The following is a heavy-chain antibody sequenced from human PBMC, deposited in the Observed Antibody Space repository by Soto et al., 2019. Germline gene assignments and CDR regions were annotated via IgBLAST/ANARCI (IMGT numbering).Heavy chain of an antibody. CDR2: ISSSGSAT. CDR1: GFTFSSYP. Sequence: EVQLVESGGGLVKPGESLRLSCAASGFTFSSYPMNWVRQAPGKGLEWVSSISSSGSATSYADSVKGRFTISRDNAKNSLYLQANRLRAEDTAVFYCARGDHSNSYFFDYLGQGTLVTVSS. V-gene: IGHV3-21*01. CDR3: ARGDHSNSYFFDY. J-gene: IGHJ4*02. D-gene: IGHD4-4*01.